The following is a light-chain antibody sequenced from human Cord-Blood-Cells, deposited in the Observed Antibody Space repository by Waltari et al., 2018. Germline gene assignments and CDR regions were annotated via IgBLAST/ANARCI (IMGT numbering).Light chain of an antibody. CDR2: AAS. CDR1: QSISSY. Sequence: DIQMTQSPSSLSASVGDRVTITCRASQSISSYLNWYQQKPGNAPKLLIYAASSLQSGVPSRFSGSGSGTDFTLTISSLQPEDFATYYCQQSYSTPTWMFGQGTKVEIK. J-gene: IGKJ1*01. V-gene: IGKV1-39*01. CDR3: QQSYSTPTWM.